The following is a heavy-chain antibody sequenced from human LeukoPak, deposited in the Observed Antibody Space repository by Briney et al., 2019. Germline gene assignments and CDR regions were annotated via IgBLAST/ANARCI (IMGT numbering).Heavy chain of an antibody. Sequence: GRSLRLSCAASGFTFSSYAMHWVRQAPGKGLEWVADISYDGSNKYYADSVRGRFTISRDNSKNTLYLQMNSLRAEDTAVYYCARDSYYYDSSGYWDYWGQGTLVTVSS. CDR3: ARDSYYYDSSGYWDY. J-gene: IGHJ4*02. CDR1: GFTFSSYA. V-gene: IGHV3-30-3*01. D-gene: IGHD3-22*01. CDR2: ISYDGSNK.